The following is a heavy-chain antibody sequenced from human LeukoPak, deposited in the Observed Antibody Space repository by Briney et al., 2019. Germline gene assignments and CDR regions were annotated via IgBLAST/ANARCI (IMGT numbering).Heavy chain of an antibody. CDR1: GGSISSYY. D-gene: IGHD3-22*01. Sequence: PSETLSLTCTVSGGSISSYYWSWIRQPAGKGLEWIGRIYTSGSTNYNPSLKSRVTMSVDTSKNQFSLKLSSVTAADTAVYYCARGRNTYYYDSSGYFHPHFDYWGQGTLVTVSS. J-gene: IGHJ4*02. CDR2: IYTSGST. V-gene: IGHV4-4*07. CDR3: ARGRNTYYYDSSGYFHPHFDY.